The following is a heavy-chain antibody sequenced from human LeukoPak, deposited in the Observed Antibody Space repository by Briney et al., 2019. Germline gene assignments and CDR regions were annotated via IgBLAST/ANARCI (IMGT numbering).Heavy chain of an antibody. CDR3: VRADTAMAPYAFDI. D-gene: IGHD5-18*01. CDR2: IITISGTA. Sequence: SVKVSCKASGGTFSSYAINWVRQAPGQGLEWMGRIITISGTANYAQKFQGRVTITTDESTSTAHMELSSLRSDDTAVYYCVRADTAMAPYAFDIWGQGTMVTVSS. CDR1: GGTFSSYA. J-gene: IGHJ3*02. V-gene: IGHV1-69*05.